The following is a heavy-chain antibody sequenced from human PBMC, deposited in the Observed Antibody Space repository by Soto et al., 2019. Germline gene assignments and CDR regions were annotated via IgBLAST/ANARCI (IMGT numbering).Heavy chain of an antibody. D-gene: IGHD3-10*01. CDR1: GYTFTSYD. J-gene: IGHJ6*03. V-gene: IGHV1-8*01. CDR3: ANLLVRGGDYYMDV. CDR2: MNPNSGNT. Sequence: ASVKVSCKASGYTFTSYDINWVRQATGQGLEWMGWMNPNSGNTGYAQKFQGRVTMTRNTSISTAYMELSSLRSEDTAVYYCANLLVRGGDYYMDVWGKGTTVTVSS.